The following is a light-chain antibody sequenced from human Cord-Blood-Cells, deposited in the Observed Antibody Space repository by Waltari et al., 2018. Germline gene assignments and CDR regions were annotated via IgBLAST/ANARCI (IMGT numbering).Light chain of an antibody. V-gene: IGLV1-40*01. CDR3: QSYDSSLSGSKV. J-gene: IGLJ2*01. CDR2: GNS. CDR1: SSNIGAGYD. Sequence: QSVLTQPSSVSGAPGPRVTISCPGSSSNIGAGYDVHWYQQLPGKAPKLLIYGNSNRPSGVPDRFSGSKSGTSASLAITGLQAEDEADYYCQSYDSSLSGSKVFGGGTKLTVL.